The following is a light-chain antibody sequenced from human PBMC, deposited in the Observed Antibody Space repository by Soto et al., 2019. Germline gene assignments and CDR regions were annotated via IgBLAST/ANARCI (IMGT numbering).Light chain of an antibody. Sequence: EIVMTQSPGALSLSPGDSAALSCRASQSVSRNFAWYQQRPGQAPRVLIYGTSTRATGVPARFSGSGSGTDFTLTISSLQSEDFAVYYCQQYSKSPYTFGQGTRLEIK. J-gene: IGKJ2*01. CDR3: QQYSKSPYT. CDR1: QSVSRN. CDR2: GTS. V-gene: IGKV3-15*01.